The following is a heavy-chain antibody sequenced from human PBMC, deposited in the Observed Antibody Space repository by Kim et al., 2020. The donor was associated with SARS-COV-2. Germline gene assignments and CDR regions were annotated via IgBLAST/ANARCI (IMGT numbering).Heavy chain of an antibody. D-gene: IGHD2-15*01. Sequence: ASVKVSCKASGYTFTSYGISWVRQAPGQGLEWMGWISAYNGNTNYAQKLQGRVTMTTDTSTSTAYMELRSLRSDDTAVYYCARDELGYCSGGSCYSTWFDPWGQGTLVTVSS. V-gene: IGHV1-18*01. J-gene: IGHJ5*02. CDR1: GYTFTSYG. CDR2: ISAYNGNT. CDR3: ARDELGYCSGGSCYSTWFDP.